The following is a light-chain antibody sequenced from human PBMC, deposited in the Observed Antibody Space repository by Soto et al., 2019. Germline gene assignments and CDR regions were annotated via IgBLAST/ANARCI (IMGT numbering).Light chain of an antibody. Sequence: DIQMTQSPSSLSASVGDRVTITCRASQGIRNDLSWYQQKRGKAPKRXIYAASSLHSGVPSRFSGSASGTEFTRAISGLQPEDFETDYCLQHYSYPRTFGRGTKVDIK. CDR3: LQHYSYPRT. V-gene: IGKV1-17*01. CDR1: QGIRND. J-gene: IGKJ1*01. CDR2: AAS.